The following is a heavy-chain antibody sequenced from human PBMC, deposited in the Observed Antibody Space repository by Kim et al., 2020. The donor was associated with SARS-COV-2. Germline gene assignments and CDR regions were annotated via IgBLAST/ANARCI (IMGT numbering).Heavy chain of an antibody. J-gene: IGHJ6*02. CDR3: ARGSGSYGYYYYGMDV. CDR2: IGTAGDT. Sequence: GESLRLSCAASGFTFSSYDMHWVRQATGKGLEWVSAIGTAGDTYYPGSVKGRFTISRENAKNSLYLQMNSLRAGDTAVYYCARGSGSYGYYYYGMDVWGQGTTVTVSS. D-gene: IGHD3-10*01. CDR1: GFTFSSYD. V-gene: IGHV3-13*01.